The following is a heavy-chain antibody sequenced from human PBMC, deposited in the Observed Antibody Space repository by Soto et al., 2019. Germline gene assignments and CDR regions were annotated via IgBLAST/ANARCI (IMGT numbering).Heavy chain of an antibody. CDR2: IPSDGSNK. CDR3: AKDFHPSQSYALYNWFDP. D-gene: IGHD3-16*01. Sequence: QVQLVESGGGVVQPGRSLRLSCAASGFTFSTYGMVWVRQPPGKGLEWVAAIPSDGSNKYYADSVKGRFTISRDNSKNTLFLQMDSLRTEDTAVYYCAKDFHPSQSYALYNWFDPWGQGTLLTVSS. CDR1: GFTFSTYG. J-gene: IGHJ5*02. V-gene: IGHV3-30*18.